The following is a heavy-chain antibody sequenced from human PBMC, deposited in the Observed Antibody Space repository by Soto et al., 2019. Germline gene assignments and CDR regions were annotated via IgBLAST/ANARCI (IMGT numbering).Heavy chain of an antibody. CDR3: AREIEWSTQL. V-gene: IGHV3-74*01. D-gene: IGHD2-8*01. Sequence: PGGSLRLSCAASGFTSRSFWMHWFRQAPGKGLLWVSRINGDGTSTSYADSVRGRFTISRDNAKNTLLLQMNSLRVEDSAVYYCAREIEWSTQLCGPGTLVPLSS. CDR1: GFTSRSFW. CDR2: INGDGTST. J-gene: IGHJ1*01.